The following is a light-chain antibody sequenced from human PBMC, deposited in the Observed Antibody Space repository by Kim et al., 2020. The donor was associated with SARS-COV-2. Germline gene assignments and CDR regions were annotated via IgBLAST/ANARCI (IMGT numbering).Light chain of an antibody. CDR3: QSYNRSNVV. J-gene: IGLJ2*01. V-gene: IGLV6-57*04. CDR1: SGSIDDNY. CDR2: EED. Sequence: NFMLTQPHSVSESPGKTVTISCTRSSGSIDDNYVQWYQQRPGGVPTTVIYEEDQRPSGVSDRFSGSIDNSSNSASLTISGLKTEDEADYYCQSYNRSNVVFGGGTQLTVL.